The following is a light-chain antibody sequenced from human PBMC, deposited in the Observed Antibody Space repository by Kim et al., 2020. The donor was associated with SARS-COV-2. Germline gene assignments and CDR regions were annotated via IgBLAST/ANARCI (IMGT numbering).Light chain of an antibody. V-gene: IGLV2-8*01. Sequence: QSALTQPPSASESPGQSVTISCSDVRAYKYVSWYQQHPGKVPKLMIYEVSKRPSGVPDRFSGSKSGNTASLTVSGLQPEDEADYYCSSHAGSFYVFGTGTKVTVL. CDR3: SSHAGSFYV. J-gene: IGLJ1*01. CDR2: EVS. CDR1: DVRAYKY.